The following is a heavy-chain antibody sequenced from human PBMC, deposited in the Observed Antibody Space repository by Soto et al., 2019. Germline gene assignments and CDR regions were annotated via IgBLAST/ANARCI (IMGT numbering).Heavy chain of an antibody. D-gene: IGHD2-15*01. V-gene: IGHV4-59*01. J-gene: IGHJ4*02. CDR2: MYNTGST. Sequence: SETLSLTCTVPGGSISSYYWSWIRQPPGKGLEWIGYMYNTGSTNYNPSLNSRVTISVDTSKKQFSLKLTSVTTADTAVYYCTRRQGSYLDQWGQGTLVTVSS. CDR1: GGSISSYY. CDR3: TRRQGSYLDQ.